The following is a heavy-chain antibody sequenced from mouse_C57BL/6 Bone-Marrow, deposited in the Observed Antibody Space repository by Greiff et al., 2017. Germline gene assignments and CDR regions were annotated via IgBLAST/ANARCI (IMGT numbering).Heavy chain of an antibody. CDR2: IYPGGGYT. J-gene: IGHJ4*01. CDR3: ARLGNYAMDY. V-gene: IGHV1-63*01. CDR1: GYTFTNYW. Sequence: VQLQQSGAELVRPGTSVKMSCKASGYTFTNYWIGWAKQRPGHGLEWIGDIYPGGGYTNYNEKFKGKATLTADKSSSTAYMQLSSLTSEDSAIYYCARLGNYAMDYWGQGTSVTVSA.